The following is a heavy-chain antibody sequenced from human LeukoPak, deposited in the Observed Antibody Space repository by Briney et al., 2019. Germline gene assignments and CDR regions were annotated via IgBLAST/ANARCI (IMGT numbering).Heavy chain of an antibody. CDR3: ARAQDTYNSLYFDY. V-gene: IGHV3-74*01. CDR2: IHSNGRVT. Sequence: GGSLRLSCAGSGFSFNNYWMHWVRQAPGKGLVWVSRIHSNGRVTTYADSVKGRFTISKDSARNTLYLQMNTLRVEDTAVYYCARAQDTYNSLYFDYWGQGALVTVPS. D-gene: IGHD5-24*01. J-gene: IGHJ4*02. CDR1: GFSFNNYW.